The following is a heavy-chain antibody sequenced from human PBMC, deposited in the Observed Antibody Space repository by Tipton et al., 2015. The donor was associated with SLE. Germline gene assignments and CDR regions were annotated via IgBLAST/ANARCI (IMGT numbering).Heavy chain of an antibody. Sequence: LRLSCRVYGGSISSKYWSWIRQAPGKGLEWIGYFSYSGGINYNPSLKSRVTISADTSKNQFSLKLSSVTAADTAVYFCARDGAIGARPGSFDYWGQGALVTVSS. CDR2: FSYSGGI. CDR1: GGSISSKY. V-gene: IGHV4-59*01. J-gene: IGHJ4*02. CDR3: ARDGAIGARPGSFDY. D-gene: IGHD6-6*01.